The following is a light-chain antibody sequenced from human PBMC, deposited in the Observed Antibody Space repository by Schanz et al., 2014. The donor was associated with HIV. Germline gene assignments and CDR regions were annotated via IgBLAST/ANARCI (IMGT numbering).Light chain of an antibody. CDR1: SRDVDSNNY. Sequence: QSVLTQPASVSGSPGQSITISCTGTSRDVDSNNYVSWYQQCPGKAPKLMIYDVSNRPSGVSNRFSGPKSGNTASLTISGLQAEDEADYYSSSYTSSSSLFVFGTGTKLPVL. V-gene: IGLV2-14*01. J-gene: IGLJ1*01. CDR3: SSYTSSSSLFV. CDR2: DVS.